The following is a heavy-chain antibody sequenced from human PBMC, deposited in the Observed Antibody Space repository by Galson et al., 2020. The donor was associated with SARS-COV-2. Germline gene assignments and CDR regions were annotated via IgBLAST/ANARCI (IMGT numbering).Heavy chain of an antibody. CDR1: AFTFSSSA. V-gene: IGHV3-30*04. CDR3: ERETDDHPSRWYDN. J-gene: IGHJ5*02. CDR2: ISYDGPTR. Sequence: GGSLRLSCAASAFTFSSSAMHWVRQAPGKGLEWVAIISYDGPTRYKSDSVKGRFTIPRDISKNTLYLQMNRLRPEDTGVYYCERETDDHPSRWYDNWGQGTLVTVSP. D-gene: IGHD2-2*01.